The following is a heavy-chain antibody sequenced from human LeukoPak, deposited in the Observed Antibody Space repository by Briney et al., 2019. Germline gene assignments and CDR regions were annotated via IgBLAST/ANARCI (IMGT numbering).Heavy chain of an antibody. J-gene: IGHJ4*02. D-gene: IGHD1-26*01. CDR1: GFTFSSSG. CDR3: ASDGRRSGSYSNYFDY. CDR2: IRYDGSNT. V-gene: IGHV3-30*02. Sequence: GGSLRLSCAASGFTFSSSGMHWVRQAPGKGLEWVAFIRYDGSNTYYADSVKGRFTISRDNSKNTLFLQMNSLRAEDAAVYYCASDGRRSGSYSNYFDYRGQGTLVTVSS.